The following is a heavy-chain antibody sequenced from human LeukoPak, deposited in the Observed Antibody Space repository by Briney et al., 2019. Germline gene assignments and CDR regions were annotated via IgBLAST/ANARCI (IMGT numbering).Heavy chain of an antibody. CDR1: GFTFSNCG. CDR3: ARDRLGYCSGGSCYSAYDGFDI. V-gene: IGHV3-33*01. Sequence: PGRSLRLSCAASGFTFSNCGMHWVRQAPGKGLEWVAVIWFDGSNKFYADSVKGRFTISRDNSKNTLYLQMNGLRAEDTAVYYCARDRLGYCSGGSCYSAYDGFDIWGQGTMVTVSS. J-gene: IGHJ3*02. CDR2: IWFDGSNK. D-gene: IGHD2-15*01.